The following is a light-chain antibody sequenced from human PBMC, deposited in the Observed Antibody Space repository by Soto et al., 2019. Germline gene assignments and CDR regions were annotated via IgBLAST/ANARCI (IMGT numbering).Light chain of an antibody. CDR3: QQYDNWPPAT. CDR1: ENVRTF. Sequence: EVVLTQSPATLSLSPGERATLSCRASENVRTFVDWYQQKPGQAPRLLIYGASNRATGIPARFSGSGSGTDFTLTISNLEPEDFAVYYCQQYDNWPPATFGQGTKLDIK. CDR2: GAS. V-gene: IGKV3-11*01. J-gene: IGKJ2*01.